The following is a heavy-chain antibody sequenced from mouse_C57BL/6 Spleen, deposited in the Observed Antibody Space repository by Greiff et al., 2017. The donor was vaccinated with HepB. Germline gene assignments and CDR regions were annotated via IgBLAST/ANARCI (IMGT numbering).Heavy chain of an antibody. CDR1: GFTFSDYG. V-gene: IGHV5-17*01. Sequence: DVQLVESGGGLVKPGGSLKLSCAASGFTFSDYGMHWVRQAPEKGLEWVAYISSGSSTIYYADTVKGRFTISRDNAKNTLFLQMTSLRSEDTAMYYCARSPYYYYGSSPWYFDVWGTGTTVTVSS. CDR2: ISSGSSTI. D-gene: IGHD1-1*01. J-gene: IGHJ1*03. CDR3: ARSPYYYYGSSPWYFDV.